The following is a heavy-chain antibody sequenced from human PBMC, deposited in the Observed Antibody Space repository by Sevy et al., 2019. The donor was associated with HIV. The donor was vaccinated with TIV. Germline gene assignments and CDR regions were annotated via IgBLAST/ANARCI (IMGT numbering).Heavy chain of an antibody. CDR1: GFTFSIFW. Sequence: GGSLRLSCTASGFTFSIFWMHWVRQAPGKGLVWVSHINSDGRSTTYADSVNGRFTISRDKAKNTLYLQMNSLRDEDTAVYFCARDKIYGMDVWGQGTTVTVSS. CDR2: INSDGRST. CDR3: ARDKIYGMDV. J-gene: IGHJ6*02. V-gene: IGHV3-74*01.